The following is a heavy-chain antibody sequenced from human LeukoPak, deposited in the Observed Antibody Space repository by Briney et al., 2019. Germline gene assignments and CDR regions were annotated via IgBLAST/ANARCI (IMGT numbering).Heavy chain of an antibody. V-gene: IGHV1-58*02. CDR3: AALSCSGGSCYLPDRNWFDP. CDR2: IVVGSGNT. D-gene: IGHD2-15*01. J-gene: IGHJ5*02. Sequence: ASVKVSCKASGFTFTSSAMQWVRQARGQRLEWIGWIVVGSGNTNYAQKFQERVTITRDMSTSTAYMELSSLRSEDTAGYYCAALSCSGGSCYLPDRNWFDPWGQGTLVTVSS. CDR1: GFTFTSSA.